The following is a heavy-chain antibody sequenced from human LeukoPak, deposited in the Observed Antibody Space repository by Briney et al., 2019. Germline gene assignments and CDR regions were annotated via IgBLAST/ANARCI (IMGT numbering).Heavy chain of an antibody. CDR3: ARVTSSYSYGPRWFDY. V-gene: IGHV4-39*07. Sequence: SETLSLTCTVSGGSISSSSYYWGWIRQPPGKGLEWIGSIYYSGSTYYNPSLKSRVTISVDTSKNQFSLKLSSVIAADTAVYYCARVTSSYSYGPRWFDYWGQGTLVTVSS. D-gene: IGHD5-18*01. CDR2: IYYSGST. CDR1: GGSISSSSYY. J-gene: IGHJ4*02.